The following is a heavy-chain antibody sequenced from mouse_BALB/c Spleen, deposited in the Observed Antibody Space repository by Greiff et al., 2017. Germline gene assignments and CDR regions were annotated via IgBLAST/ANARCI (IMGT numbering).Heavy chain of an antibody. Sequence: EVKLMESGGGLVKPGGSLKLSCAASGFTFSSYAMSWVRQSPEKRLEWVAEISSGGSYTYYPDTVTGRFTISRDNAKNTLYLEMSSLRSEDTAMYYCARDDYGSHFDYWGQGTTLTVSS. V-gene: IGHV5-9-4*01. CDR2: ISSGGSYT. CDR1: GFTFSSYA. D-gene: IGHD1-1*01. J-gene: IGHJ2*01. CDR3: ARDDYGSHFDY.